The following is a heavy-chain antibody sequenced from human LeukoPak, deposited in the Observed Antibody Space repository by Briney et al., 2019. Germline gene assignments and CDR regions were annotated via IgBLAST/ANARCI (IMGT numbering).Heavy chain of an antibody. CDR2: ISAYNGNT. CDR3: ARDLGWELLGGYDY. V-gene: IGHV1-18*01. D-gene: IGHD1-26*01. CDR1: GYTFSSYG. Sequence: ASVKVSCKASGYTFSSYGISWVRQAPGQGLEWMGWISAYNGNTNYAQKLQGRVTMTTDTSTSTAYMELRSLRSDDTAVYYCARDLGWELLGGYDYWGQGTLVTVSS. J-gene: IGHJ4*02.